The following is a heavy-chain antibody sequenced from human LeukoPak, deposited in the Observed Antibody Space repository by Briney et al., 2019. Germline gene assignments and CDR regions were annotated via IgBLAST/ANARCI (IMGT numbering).Heavy chain of an antibody. D-gene: IGHD5-12*01. CDR2: INPNSGGT. J-gene: IGHJ3*02. CDR1: GYTFTGYY. V-gene: IGHV1-2*02. Sequence: ASVKVSCKASGYTFTGYYMHWVRQAPGQGLEWMGWINPNSGGTNYAQKSQGRVTMTRDTSISTAYMELSRLRSDDTAVYYCARSPMGYSGYDLGAFDIWGQGTMVTVSS. CDR3: ARSPMGYSGYDLGAFDI.